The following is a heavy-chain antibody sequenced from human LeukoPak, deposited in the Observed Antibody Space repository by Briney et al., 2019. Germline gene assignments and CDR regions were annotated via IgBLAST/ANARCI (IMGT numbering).Heavy chain of an antibody. CDR1: GGSISSGGYY. D-gene: IGHD2/OR15-2a*01. V-gene: IGHV4-30-2*01. CDR3: ARDVKRPGAFDI. Sequence: SETLSLTCTVSGGSISSGGYYWSWIRQPPGKGLERIGYIYHSGSTYYNPSLKSRVTISVDRSKNQFSLKLSSVTAADTAVYYCARDVKRPGAFDIWGQGTMVTVSS. J-gene: IGHJ3*02. CDR2: IYHSGST.